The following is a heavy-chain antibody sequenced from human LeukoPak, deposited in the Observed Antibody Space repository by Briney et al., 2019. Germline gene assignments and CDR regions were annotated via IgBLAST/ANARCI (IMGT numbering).Heavy chain of an antibody. Sequence: GGSLRLSCAASGFTFSNFGMSWVRQAPGKGLEWVSSISGSGSTTYYADSAKGRFTISRDNSKNTLYLQMNSLRAEDAAVYYCAKEEGYIYGLLDYWGQGILVTVSS. CDR3: AKEEGYIYGLLDY. CDR1: GFTFSNFG. V-gene: IGHV3-23*01. CDR2: ISGSGSTT. D-gene: IGHD5-18*01. J-gene: IGHJ4*02.